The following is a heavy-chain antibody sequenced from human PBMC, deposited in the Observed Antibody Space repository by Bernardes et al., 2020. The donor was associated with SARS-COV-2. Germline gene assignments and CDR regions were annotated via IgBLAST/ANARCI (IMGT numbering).Heavy chain of an antibody. V-gene: IGHV1-8*01. J-gene: IGHJ4*02. Sequence: ASVKVSCKTSGYTFITHDINWVREATGQGLEWMGWMNPPNDNTGYAQKFHGRVTMTKDTSISTAYMELNSLTSEDTAVYYCARGPLSTELTPGRLDYWGEGTLVTVSS. D-gene: IGHD1-26*01. CDR3: ARGPLSTELTPGRLDY. CDR1: GYTFITHD. CDR2: MNPPNDNT.